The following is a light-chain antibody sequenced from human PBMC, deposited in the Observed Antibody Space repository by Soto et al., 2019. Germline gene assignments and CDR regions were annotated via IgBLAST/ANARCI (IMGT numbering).Light chain of an antibody. CDR1: SSDVGGFNY. J-gene: IGLJ1*01. Sequence: QSVLTQPASVSGSPGQSITISCTGTSSDVGGFNYVSWYQQHPGKAPTLIIYNVSVRPSGVSIRFSGSKSGNTASLTISGLQAEDEAEYYCSSYASSGSLPYVFGTGTKVTVL. CDR3: SSYASSGSLPYV. V-gene: IGLV2-14*03. CDR2: NVS.